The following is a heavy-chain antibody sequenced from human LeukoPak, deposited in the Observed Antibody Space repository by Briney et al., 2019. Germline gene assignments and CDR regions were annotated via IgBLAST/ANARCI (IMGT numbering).Heavy chain of an antibody. CDR2: IWYDGSNK. CDR1: GFTFSSYG. V-gene: IGHV3-33*01. D-gene: IGHD1-1*01. J-gene: IGHJ3*02. CDR3: ARARNWYDAFDI. Sequence: PGRSLRLSCAASGFTFSSYGMHWVRQAPGKGLEWVAVIWYDGSNKYYADSVKGRFTISRDNSKNTLYLQMNSLRAEDTAVYYRARARNWYDAFDIWGQGTMVTVSS.